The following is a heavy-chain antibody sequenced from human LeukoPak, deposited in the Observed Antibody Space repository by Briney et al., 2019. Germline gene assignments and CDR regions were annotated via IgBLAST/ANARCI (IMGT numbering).Heavy chain of an antibody. J-gene: IGHJ4*02. D-gene: IGHD6-19*01. CDR3: AKGTQAQWLVPVGFDY. Sequence: PSQTLSLTCTVSGGSISSGGYYWSWIRQHPGKGLEWIGYIYYSGSTYYNPSLKSRVTISVDTSKNQFSLKLSSVTAADTAVYYCAKGTQAQWLVPVGFDYWGQGTLVTVSS. V-gene: IGHV4-31*03. CDR2: IYYSGST. CDR1: GGSISSGGYY.